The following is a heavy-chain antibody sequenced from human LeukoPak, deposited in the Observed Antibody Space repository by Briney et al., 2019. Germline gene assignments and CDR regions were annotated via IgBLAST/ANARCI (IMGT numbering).Heavy chain of an antibody. Sequence: PSETLSLTCAVSGGSISSSYWWNWVRQPPGKGLEWIGEIFHSGSTNYNPSLKSRVTISVDKSRNQFSLGLSSVTAADTAVYYCARESKYCSDTSCSSWFDPWGQGTLVTVSS. CDR2: IFHSGST. J-gene: IGHJ5*02. D-gene: IGHD2-2*01. CDR1: GGSISSSYW. CDR3: ARESKYCSDTSCSSWFDP. V-gene: IGHV4-4*02.